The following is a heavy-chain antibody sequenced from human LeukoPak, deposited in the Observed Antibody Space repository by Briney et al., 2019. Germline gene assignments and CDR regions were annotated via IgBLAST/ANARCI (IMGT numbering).Heavy chain of an antibody. V-gene: IGHV3-30-3*01. CDR3: AKDRAAEVVTTFDS. CDR1: GFTFSSYV. Sequence: PGGSLRLSCAAAGFTFSSYVMYWVRQAPGKGLEWVAQISYDGSKKYYAASVKGRFTISRDNAKNTPSLHMNSLRAEDTSLYYCAKDRAAEVVTTFDSWGQGTLVTVSS. J-gene: IGHJ4*02. CDR2: ISYDGSKK. D-gene: IGHD5-12*01.